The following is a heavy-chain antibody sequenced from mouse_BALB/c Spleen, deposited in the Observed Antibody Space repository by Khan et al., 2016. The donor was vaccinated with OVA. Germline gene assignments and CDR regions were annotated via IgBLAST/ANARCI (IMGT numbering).Heavy chain of an antibody. V-gene: IGHV9-2-1*01. CDR3: ARDRYDYVDY. CDR2: INTETGEP. J-gene: IGHJ2*01. CDR1: GYTFTDYS. D-gene: IGHD2-14*01. Sequence: QIQLVPSGPELKKPGETVKISCKASGYTFTDYSMHWVKQAPGKGLKWMGWINTETGEPTYADDFKGRFAFSLETSASTAYLQINNLKNEDTATYFCARDRYDYVDYWGQGTTLTVSS.